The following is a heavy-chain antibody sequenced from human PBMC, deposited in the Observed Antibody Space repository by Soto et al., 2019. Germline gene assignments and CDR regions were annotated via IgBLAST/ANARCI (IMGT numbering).Heavy chain of an antibody. J-gene: IGHJ4*02. CDR1: GFSLNTGGVG. CDR2: IFWDEDK. CDR3: ARRRGGFGGGWTTPYFDY. Sequence: QITLKESGPTVVKPTQTLTLTCSLSGFSLNTGGVGVGWIRQPPGKALEWLAVIFWDEDKSWNPSLRDRLTINRDASDDQVVLTVTNVDPVDTGTYYCARRRGGFGGGWTTPYFDYWGQGTLVTVSS. D-gene: IGHD6-19*01. V-gene: IGHV2-5*02.